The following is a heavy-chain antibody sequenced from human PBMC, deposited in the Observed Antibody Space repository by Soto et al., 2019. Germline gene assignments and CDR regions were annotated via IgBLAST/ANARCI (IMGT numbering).Heavy chain of an antibody. Sequence: QVQLVQSGAEVKKPGASVKVSCKASGYTFTSYGISWVRQAPGQGLEWMGWISAYNGNTNYAQKLQGRVTMTPDTSTRTAYMELRSLRSDDTAVYYCARDPVLRYFDWLPLCGMDVWGQGTTVTVSS. J-gene: IGHJ6*02. V-gene: IGHV1-18*04. CDR2: ISAYNGNT. CDR1: GYTFTSYG. D-gene: IGHD3-9*01. CDR3: ARDPVLRYFDWLPLCGMDV.